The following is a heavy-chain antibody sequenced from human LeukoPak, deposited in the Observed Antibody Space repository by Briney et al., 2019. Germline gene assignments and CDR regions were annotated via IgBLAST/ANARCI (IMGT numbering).Heavy chain of an antibody. CDR2: IYTSGST. V-gene: IGHV4-4*07. J-gene: IGHJ3*02. D-gene: IGHD3-22*01. CDR3: ARDKFPEWDYYDSSGYHDAFDI. CDR1: GGPIRSYY. Sequence: SETLSLICTVSGGPIRSYYRSCIRHPSAKALECIERIYTSGSTNYHPSLKSRVTISVDTSKNHFSLKLSHVTAADTAVYYCARDKFPEWDYYDSSGYHDAFDIWGQGTMVTVSS.